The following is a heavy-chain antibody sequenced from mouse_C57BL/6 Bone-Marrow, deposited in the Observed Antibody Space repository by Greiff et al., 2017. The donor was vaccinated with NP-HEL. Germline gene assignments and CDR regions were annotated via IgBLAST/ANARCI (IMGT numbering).Heavy chain of an antibody. V-gene: IGHV1-53*01. CDR3: ARDSGYAFDY. D-gene: IGHD3-2*02. CDR2: INPNNGGT. J-gene: IGHJ2*01. CDR1: GYTFTSYW. Sequence: VQLQQPGTELVKPGASVKLSCKASGYTFTSYWMHWLKQRPGQGLEWIGNINPNNGGTNDNEKFKNKATLTVDKSSSTAYMQLSSLTSEDSAVYYCARDSGYAFDYWGQGTTLTVSS.